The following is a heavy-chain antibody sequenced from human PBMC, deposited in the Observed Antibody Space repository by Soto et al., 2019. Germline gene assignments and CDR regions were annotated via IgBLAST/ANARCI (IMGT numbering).Heavy chain of an antibody. CDR1: GFTFSSYS. V-gene: IGHV3-21*01. CDR3: ARVGCSSTSCTDY. D-gene: IGHD2-2*01. J-gene: IGHJ4*02. Sequence: EVQLVESGGGLVKPGGSLRLSCAASGFTFSSYSMNWVRQAPGKGLEWVSSISSSSSYIYYADSVKGRFTISRDNAKNSLYLQMNSLRAEDTAVYYCARVGCSSTSCTDYWGQGTLVTVSS. CDR2: ISSSSSYI.